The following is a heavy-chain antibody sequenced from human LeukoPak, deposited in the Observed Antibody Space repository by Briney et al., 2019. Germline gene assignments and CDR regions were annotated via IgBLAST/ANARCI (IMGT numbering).Heavy chain of an antibody. V-gene: IGHV3-15*01. CDR2: IKSEGEGATT. Sequence: GGSLRLSCGSSGFTIGTAWMSWVRQAPGKGLEWLGHIKSEGEGATTDYAAPAKGRFAISRDDSKNMIYLQMSSLKMDDTAIYYCIAHFPYFYGFDVWGKGTTVTVSS. CDR1: GFTIGTAW. D-gene: IGHD3-3*02. CDR3: IAHFPYFYGFDV. J-gene: IGHJ6*04.